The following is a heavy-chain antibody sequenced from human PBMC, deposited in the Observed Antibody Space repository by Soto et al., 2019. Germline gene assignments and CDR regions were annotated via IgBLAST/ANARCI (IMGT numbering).Heavy chain of an antibody. J-gene: IGHJ2*01. D-gene: IGHD3-10*01. CDR2: IYWNDDK. Sequence: KESGPTLVKPTQTLTLTCTFSGFSLSTSGVGVGWIRQPPGKALEWLALIYWNDDKRYSPSLKSRLTITKDTSKNQVVLTMTNMDPVDTATYYCAHIGSNYGPNWYFDLWGRGTLVTVSS. V-gene: IGHV2-5*01. CDR1: GFSLSTSGVG. CDR3: AHIGSNYGPNWYFDL.